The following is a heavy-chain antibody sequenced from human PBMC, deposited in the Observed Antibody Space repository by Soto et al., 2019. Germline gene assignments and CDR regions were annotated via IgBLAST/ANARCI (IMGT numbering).Heavy chain of an antibody. J-gene: IGHJ5*02. V-gene: IGHV1-69*01. CDR3: ARDARSKLELFGGNWFDP. Sequence: QVQLVQSGAEVKKPGSSVKVSCKASGGTFSSYAISWVRQAPGQGLEWMGGIIPIFGTANYAQKFQGRVTITADESTSTAYMELGSLRAEDTAVYYCARDARSKLELFGGNWFDPWGQGTLVTVSS. D-gene: IGHD1-7*01. CDR1: GGTFSSYA. CDR2: IIPIFGTA.